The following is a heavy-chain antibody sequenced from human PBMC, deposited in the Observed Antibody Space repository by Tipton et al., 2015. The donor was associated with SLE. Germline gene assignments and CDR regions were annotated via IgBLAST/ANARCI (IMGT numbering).Heavy chain of an antibody. V-gene: IGHV4-39*07. CDR3: AREYSSSSGAFDI. J-gene: IGHJ3*02. CDR2: IYYSGST. CDR1: GFTFSSYE. D-gene: IGHD6-13*01. Sequence: LRLSCAASGFTFSSYEMNWVRQAPGKGLEWIGSIYYSGSTYYNPSLKSRVTISVDTSKNQFSLKLSSVTAADTAVYYCAREYSSSSGAFDIWGQGTMVTVSS.